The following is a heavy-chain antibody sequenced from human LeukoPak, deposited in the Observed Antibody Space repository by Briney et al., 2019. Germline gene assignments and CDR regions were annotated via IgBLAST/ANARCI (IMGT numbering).Heavy chain of an antibody. Sequence: ASETLSLTCAVYGGSFSGYYWSWIRQPPGKGLGWIEEINHSGRTNYNPSLKSRVTISVDTSKNQFSLKLSSVTAAETAVYYCGRGRYWLGRYYKLVPGIRQGFDYWGQGNLVNVSS. J-gene: IGHJ4*02. CDR1: GGSFSGYY. CDR3: GRGRYWLGRYYKLVPGIRQGFDY. CDR2: INHSGRT. V-gene: IGHV4-34*01. D-gene: IGHD3-10*01.